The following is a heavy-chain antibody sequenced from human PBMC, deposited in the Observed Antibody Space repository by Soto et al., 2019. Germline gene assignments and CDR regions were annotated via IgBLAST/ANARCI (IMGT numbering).Heavy chain of an antibody. CDR2: IKGDGSEK. Sequence: RVSCAASGFSFSTFSMTWVRQAPGKGLEWVANIKGDGSEKTYEDSVKGRFTISRDNAKNSLYLEMNSLSAEDTAVYYCARLSAHGREYYLDYWGQGTLVTVSS. CDR1: GFSFSTFS. V-gene: IGHV3-7*03. D-gene: IGHD3-16*01. J-gene: IGHJ4*02. CDR3: ARLSAHGREYYLDY.